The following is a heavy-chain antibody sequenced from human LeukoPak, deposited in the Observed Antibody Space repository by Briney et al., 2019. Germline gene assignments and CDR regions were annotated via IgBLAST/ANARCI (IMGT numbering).Heavy chain of an antibody. D-gene: IGHD4-17*01. V-gene: IGHV3-48*02. CDR3: ARGAYGDY. CDR2: ISSTSGNI. CDR1: GFTLSSYS. Sequence: GGSLRLSCAASGFTLSSYSMNWVRQAPGKGLEWVSYISSTSGNIFYADAVKGRFTISRDNAKNSMYLQMNSLRDEDTAVYYCARGAYGDYWGQGTLVTVSS. J-gene: IGHJ4*02.